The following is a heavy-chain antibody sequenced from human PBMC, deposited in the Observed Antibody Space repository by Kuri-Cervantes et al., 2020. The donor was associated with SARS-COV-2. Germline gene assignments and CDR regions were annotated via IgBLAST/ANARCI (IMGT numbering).Heavy chain of an antibody. V-gene: IGHV3-20*04. CDR3: AREGYRSSTSSHDAFDI. J-gene: IGHJ3*02. CDR2: INWNGGST. Sequence: GESLKISCAASGFTFDDYGMSWVRQAPGKGLEWVSGINWNGGSTGYADSVKGRFTISRDNAKNSLYLQMNSLGAEDTAVYYCAREGYRSSTSSHDAFDIWGQGTMVTVSS. D-gene: IGHD2-2*01. CDR1: GFTFDDYG.